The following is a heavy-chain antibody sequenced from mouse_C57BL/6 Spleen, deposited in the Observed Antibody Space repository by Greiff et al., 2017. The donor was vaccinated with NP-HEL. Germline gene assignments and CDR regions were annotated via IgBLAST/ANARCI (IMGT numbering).Heavy chain of an antibody. V-gene: IGHV1-64*01. Sequence: VKLQESGAELVKPGASVKLSCKASGYTFTSYWMHWVKQRPGQGLEWIGMIHPNSGSTNYNEKFKSKATLTVDKSSSTAYMQLSSLTSEDSAVYYWARSTVVAGGYWGQGTTLTVSS. CDR3: ARSTVVAGGY. CDR1: GYTFTSYW. CDR2: IHPNSGST. D-gene: IGHD1-1*01. J-gene: IGHJ2*01.